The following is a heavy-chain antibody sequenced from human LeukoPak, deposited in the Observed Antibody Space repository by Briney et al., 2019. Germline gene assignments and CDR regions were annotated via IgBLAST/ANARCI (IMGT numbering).Heavy chain of an antibody. V-gene: IGHV3-49*04. J-gene: IGHJ3*02. CDR2: IRSKAYGGTT. CDR3: TRAATYYYGSGAFDI. D-gene: IGHD3-10*01. Sequence: HPGGSLRLSCTASGFTFGDYAMSWVRQAPGKGLEWVGFIRSKAYGGTTEYAASVKGRFTISRDDSKSIAYLQMNSLKTEDTAVYYCTRAATYYYGSGAFDIWGQGTMVTVSS. CDR1: GFTFGDYA.